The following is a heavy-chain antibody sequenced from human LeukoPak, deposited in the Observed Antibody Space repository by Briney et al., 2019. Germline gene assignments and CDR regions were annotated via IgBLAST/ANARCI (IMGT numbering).Heavy chain of an antibody. CDR1: GFTFSSYA. CDR2: ISGSGGST. D-gene: IGHD3-10*01. Sequence: GVSLRPSCAASGFTFSSYAMSWVRQAPGKGLEWVSAISGSGGSTYYADSVKGRFTISRDNSKNTLYLQMNSLRAEDTAVYYCAKSTSTRITILGYWGQGTLVTVSS. J-gene: IGHJ4*02. V-gene: IGHV3-23*01. CDR3: AKSTSTRITILGY.